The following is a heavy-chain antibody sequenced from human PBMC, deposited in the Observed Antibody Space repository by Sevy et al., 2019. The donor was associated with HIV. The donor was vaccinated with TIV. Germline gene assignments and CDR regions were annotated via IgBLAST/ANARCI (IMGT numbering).Heavy chain of an antibody. CDR2: INPNSGGT. CDR3: ARERVYCSGGSCKPGGWFDP. J-gene: IGHJ5*02. D-gene: IGHD2-15*01. CDR1: GYTFTGYY. V-gene: IGHV1-2*02. Sequence: ASVEVSCKASGYTFTGYYMHWVRQAPGQGLEWMGWINPNSGGTNYAQKFQGRVTMTRDTSISTAYMELSRLRSDDTAVYYCARERVYCSGGSCKPGGWFDPWGQGTLVTVS.